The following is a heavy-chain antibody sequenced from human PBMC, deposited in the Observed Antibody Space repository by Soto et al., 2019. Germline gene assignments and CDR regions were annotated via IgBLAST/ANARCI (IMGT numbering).Heavy chain of an antibody. V-gene: IGHV5-51*01. J-gene: IGHJ4*02. CDR3: ARLVGMSTITSAFDH. CDR1: GYRFTSHW. Sequence: PGESLKISCKGSGYRFTSHWIGWVRQMPGKGLEWMGIIYPGDSDTRYSPSFQGQVTMSADKSIGTAYLQWSSLKASDTAIYFCARLVGMSTITSAFDHWGQGTLVTVSS. D-gene: IGHD3-10*01. CDR2: IYPGDSDT.